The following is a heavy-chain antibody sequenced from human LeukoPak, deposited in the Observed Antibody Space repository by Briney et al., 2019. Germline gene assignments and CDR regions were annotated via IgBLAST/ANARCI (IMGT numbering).Heavy chain of an antibody. V-gene: IGHV5-51*01. Sequence: GESLKISCKGSGYSFTTYWIGWARQMPGKGPEWMGVIYPGDSDTRYSPSFQGQVTISADKSISTAYLQWSSLKASDTAMYYCAITKNTLDMFDYWGQGTLVTVSS. D-gene: IGHD2-2*03. J-gene: IGHJ4*02. CDR2: IYPGDSDT. CDR3: AITKNTLDMFDY. CDR1: GYSFTTYW.